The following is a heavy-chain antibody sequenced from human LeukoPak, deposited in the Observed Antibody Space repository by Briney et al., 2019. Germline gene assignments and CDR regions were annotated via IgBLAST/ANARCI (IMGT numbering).Heavy chain of an antibody. Sequence: MTSETLSLTCTVSGGSISSISYYWGWIRQPPGKGLEWIGSIYYSGSTYYNPSLKSRITISVDTSKNQFSLKLSSVTAADTAVYYCARTSIAARRANAFDIWGQGTMVTVSS. CDR2: IYYSGST. D-gene: IGHD6-6*01. V-gene: IGHV4-39*07. CDR1: GGSISSISYY. J-gene: IGHJ3*02. CDR3: ARTSIAARRANAFDI.